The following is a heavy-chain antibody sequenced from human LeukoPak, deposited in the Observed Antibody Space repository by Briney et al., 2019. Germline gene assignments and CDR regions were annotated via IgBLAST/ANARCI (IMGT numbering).Heavy chain of an antibody. CDR1: GFTVSSNY. CDR2: IYSGGTT. V-gene: IGHV3-66*01. CDR3: AREEGPSDY. Sequence: GGSLRLSCAASGFTVSSNYMNWVRQAPGKGLEWVPIIYSGGTTYYADSVKGRFTISRDNSKNTLYLQMNSLRAEDTAVYFCAREEGPSDYWGQGTLVTVSS. J-gene: IGHJ4*02.